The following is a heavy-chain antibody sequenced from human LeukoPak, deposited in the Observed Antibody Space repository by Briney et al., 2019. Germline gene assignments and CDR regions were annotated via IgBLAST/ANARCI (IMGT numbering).Heavy chain of an antibody. CDR1: GFTFSSYA. D-gene: IGHD6-19*01. V-gene: IGHV3-23*01. J-gene: IGHJ5*02. CDR3: AKGLGSSGWYPQNWFDP. Sequence: GGSLRLSCAASGFTFSSYAMSWVRQAPGKGLEWVSAISGSGGSTYYADSVKGRFTISRDNSKNTLYLQMNSLRAEDTAVYYCAKGLGSSGWYPQNWFDPWGQGTLVTVSS. CDR2: ISGSGGST.